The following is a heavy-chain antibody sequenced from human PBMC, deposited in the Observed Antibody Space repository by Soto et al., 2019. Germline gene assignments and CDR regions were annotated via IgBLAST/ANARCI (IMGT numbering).Heavy chain of an antibody. CDR2: IYHSAST. CDR1: GGSISSGGYY. D-gene: IGHD6-25*01. CDR3: AREAAGILNWFDP. Sequence: QVQLQESGPGLVKPSQTLSLTCTVSGGSISSGGYYWSWIRQHPGKGLEWIGYIYHSASTYYNPSRKSRVTISVDTSKNQFSLKVSSVTAADTAVYYCAREAAGILNWFDPWGQGTLVTVSS. J-gene: IGHJ5*02. V-gene: IGHV4-31*03.